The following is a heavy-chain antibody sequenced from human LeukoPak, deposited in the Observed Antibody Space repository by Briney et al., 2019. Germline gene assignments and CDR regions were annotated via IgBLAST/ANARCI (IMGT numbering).Heavy chain of an antibody. CDR3: ASEDGSGSYLIH. D-gene: IGHD3-10*01. CDR2: IWYDGSNK. CDR1: GFTFSSYD. Sequence: PGGSLRLSCAASGFTFSSYDMLWVRQAPGKGLEWVAVIWYDGSNKYYADSVKGRFTSSRDNAKNSLYLQMNSLRDEDTAVYYCASEDGSGSYLIHWGQGAPVTVSS. J-gene: IGHJ4*02. V-gene: IGHV3-33*01.